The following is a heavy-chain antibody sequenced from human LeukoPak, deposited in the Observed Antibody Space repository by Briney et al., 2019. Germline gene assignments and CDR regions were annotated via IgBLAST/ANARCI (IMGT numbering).Heavy chain of an antibody. V-gene: IGHV4-59*01. CDR1: GGSISSYY. Sequence: SETLSLTCTVSGGSISSYYWSWIRQPPGKGLEWIGYIYYSGSTNYNPYLTSRVTITVETSKNQFSLKLSSVTAAATAVYYVASYSSGDYDVAYWGQGTRVTVSS. D-gene: IGHD3-22*01. CDR3: ASYSSGDYDVAY. CDR2: IYYSGST. J-gene: IGHJ4*02.